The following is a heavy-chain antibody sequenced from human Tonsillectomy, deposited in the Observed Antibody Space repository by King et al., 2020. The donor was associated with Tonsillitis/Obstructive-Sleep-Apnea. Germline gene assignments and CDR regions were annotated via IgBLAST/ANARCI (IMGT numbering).Heavy chain of an antibody. V-gene: IGHV3-11*05. D-gene: IGHD2-8*01. CDR3: ARSLGDCTNGVCYNYFDY. J-gene: IGHJ4*02. CDR1: GFTFSDYY. Sequence: VQLVESGGDLVKPGGSLRLSCAASGFTFSDYYMSWIRQAPGTGLEWVSYISSRSSYINYADSVKGRFTISRDNAKNSLYLQMNSLRAEDTAVYYCARSLGDCTNGVCYNYFDYWGQGTLVTVSS. CDR2: ISSRSSYI.